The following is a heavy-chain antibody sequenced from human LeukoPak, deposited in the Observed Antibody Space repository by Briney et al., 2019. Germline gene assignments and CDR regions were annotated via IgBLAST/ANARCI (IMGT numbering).Heavy chain of an antibody. J-gene: IGHJ4*02. V-gene: IGHV1-24*01. Sequence: ASVKVSCKVSGYTLTELSMHWVRQAPGKGLEWMGGFDPEDGETIYAQKFQGRVTMTEDTSTDTAYMELSSLRSEDTAVYYCATVVPNGGSYRGFDYWGQGTLVTVSS. CDR3: ATVVPNGGSYRGFDY. CDR1: GYTLTELS. CDR2: FDPEDGET. D-gene: IGHD1-26*01.